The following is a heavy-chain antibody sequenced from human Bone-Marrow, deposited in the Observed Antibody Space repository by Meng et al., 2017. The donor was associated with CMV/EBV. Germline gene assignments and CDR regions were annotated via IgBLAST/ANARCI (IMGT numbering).Heavy chain of an antibody. D-gene: IGHD2-2*02. J-gene: IGHJ6*02. Sequence: SGPTLVKPTQTPTLTCTFSGFSLSTSGVGVGWIRQPPGKALEWLALIYWNDDKRYSPSLKSRLTITKDTSQNQVVLTMTNMDPVDTATYYCAHRRGGYCSSTSCYKGMGGMDVWGQGTTVTGSS. CDR1: GFSLSTSGVG. V-gene: IGHV2-5*01. CDR2: IYWNDDK. CDR3: AHRRGGYCSSTSCYKGMGGMDV.